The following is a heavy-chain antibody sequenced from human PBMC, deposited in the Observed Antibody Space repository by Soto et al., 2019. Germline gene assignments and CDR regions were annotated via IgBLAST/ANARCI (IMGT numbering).Heavy chain of an antibody. CDR3: AKDLVTTVVIKRPASGFDY. CDR1: GFTFSSYG. CDR2: ISYDGSNK. D-gene: IGHD4-17*01. J-gene: IGHJ4*02. V-gene: IGHV3-30*18. Sequence: QVQLVESGGGVVQPGRSLRLSCAASGFTFSSYGMHWVRQAPGKGLEWVAVISYDGSNKYYADSVKGRFTISRDNSKNTLYLQMNSLRAEDTAVYYSAKDLVTTVVIKRPASGFDYWGQGTLVTVSS.